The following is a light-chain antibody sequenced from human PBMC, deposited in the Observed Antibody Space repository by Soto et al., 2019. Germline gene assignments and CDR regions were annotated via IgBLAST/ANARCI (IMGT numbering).Light chain of an antibody. CDR1: QSFRGL. V-gene: IGKV3-11*01. Sequence: EVVLTQSPLTLSLSPGERATLSRRASQSFRGLLAWYQQKPGQAPRLPIYDAYNRATGIPPRFSGSGSGTDFTLTISSLEPEDSAVYYCQQRHMWPITFGQGTRLEIK. CDR3: QQRHMWPIT. CDR2: DAY. J-gene: IGKJ5*01.